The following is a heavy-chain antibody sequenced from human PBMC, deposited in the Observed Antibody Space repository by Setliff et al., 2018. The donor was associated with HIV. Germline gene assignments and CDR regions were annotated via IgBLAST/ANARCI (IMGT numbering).Heavy chain of an antibody. CDR3: ARESMATMTWVGYYYYYMDV. CDR2: ISADNGNT. D-gene: IGHD5-12*01. V-gene: IGHV1-18*01. CDR1: GYTFTSYG. J-gene: IGHJ6*03. Sequence: GASVKVSCKASGYTFTSYGISWVRQAPGQGLEWMGWISADNGNTNYAQKLQGRVTMTTDTSTSTAYMELRSLRSDDTAVYYCARESMATMTWVGYYYYYMDVGGKGTTGTAP.